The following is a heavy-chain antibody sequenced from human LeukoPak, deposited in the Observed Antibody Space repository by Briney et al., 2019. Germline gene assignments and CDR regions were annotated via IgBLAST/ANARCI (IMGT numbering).Heavy chain of an antibody. V-gene: IGHV3-7*01. CDR3: ARGPNYYGSGSYSPVLY. J-gene: IGHJ4*02. D-gene: IGHD3-10*01. Sequence: GGSLRLSCAASGFTFSSYSMNWVRQAPGKGLEWVANIKQDGSEKYYVDSVKGRFTISRDNAKNSLYLQMNSLRAEDTAVYYCARGPNYYGSGSYSPVLYWGQGTLVTVSS. CDR2: IKQDGSEK. CDR1: GFTFSSYS.